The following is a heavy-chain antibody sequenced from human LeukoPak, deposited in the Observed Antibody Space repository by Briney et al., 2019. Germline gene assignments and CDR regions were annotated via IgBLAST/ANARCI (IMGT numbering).Heavy chain of an antibody. CDR3: ARQLLPNYCSSTSCYWYFDL. CDR2: IYPGDSDT. CDR1: GYSFTSYW. V-gene: IGHV5-51*01. Sequence: GESLQISCKGSGYSFTSYWIGWVRQMPGKGLEWMGIIYPGDSDTRYSPSFQGQVTISADKSISTAYLQWSSLKASDTAMYYCARQLLPNYCSSTSCYWYFDLWGRGTLVTVSS. J-gene: IGHJ2*01. D-gene: IGHD2-2*01.